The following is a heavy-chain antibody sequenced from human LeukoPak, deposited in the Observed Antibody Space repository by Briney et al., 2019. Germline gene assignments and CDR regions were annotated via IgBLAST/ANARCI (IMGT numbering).Heavy chain of an antibody. CDR2: TVSEIDGGTT. CDR1: GFTFNYAW. Sequence: GGSLRLSCAASGFTFNYAWMSWVRQVPGKGLEWVGQTVSEIDGGTTDYAAPVKGRFTISRDDSKNTLYLQMNSLKTEDTAVYYCTTGGYRYGDDYWGQGTLVTVSS. J-gene: IGHJ4*02. CDR3: TTGGYRYGDDY. V-gene: IGHV3-15*04. D-gene: IGHD5-18*01.